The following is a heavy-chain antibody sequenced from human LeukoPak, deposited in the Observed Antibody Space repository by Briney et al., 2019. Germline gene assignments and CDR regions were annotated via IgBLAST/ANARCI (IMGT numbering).Heavy chain of an antibody. V-gene: IGHV1-2*02. Sequence: ASVRVFCKASGYTFTGYYMHWVRQAPGQGLEWMGWINPNSGGTNYAQKFQGRVTMTRDTSISTAYMELSRLRSDDTAVYYCARGGVHYVYFDYWGQGTLVTVSS. CDR1: GYTFTGYY. J-gene: IGHJ4*02. CDR2: INPNSGGT. CDR3: ARGGVHYVYFDY. D-gene: IGHD4-17*01.